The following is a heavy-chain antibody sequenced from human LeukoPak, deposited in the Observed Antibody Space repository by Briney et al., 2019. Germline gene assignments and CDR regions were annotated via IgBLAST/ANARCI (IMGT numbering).Heavy chain of an antibody. CDR1: GHSISSHNY. D-gene: IGHD1-14*01. V-gene: IGHV4-38-2*01. J-gene: IGHJ3*01. CDR2: IYHSGST. Sequence: PSETLSLTCSVSGHSISSHNYWAWIRQPPGKGLEWIGSIYHSGSTYYNPSLKSRVTLSVDTSKNEFSLNLKSVTAADTAMYYCAENLTRKAFDVGGHGTMVIVSA. CDR3: AENLTRKAFDV.